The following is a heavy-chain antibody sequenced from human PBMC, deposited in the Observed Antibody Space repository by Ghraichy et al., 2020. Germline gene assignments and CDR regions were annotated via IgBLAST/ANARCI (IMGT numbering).Heavy chain of an antibody. D-gene: IGHD2-2*02. V-gene: IGHV4-59*01. Sequence: SQTLSLTCTVSGGSISTYYWSWIRQPPGKGLEWIGFVLYSESTSYNPSLKNRVTMSLDMSKSQVSLRLTSVTAADTAVYYCARLAIKDCSGISCYTANWFDPWGPGTLVTVFS. J-gene: IGHJ5*02. CDR1: GGSISTYY. CDR3: ARLAIKDCSGISCYTANWFDP. CDR2: VLYSEST.